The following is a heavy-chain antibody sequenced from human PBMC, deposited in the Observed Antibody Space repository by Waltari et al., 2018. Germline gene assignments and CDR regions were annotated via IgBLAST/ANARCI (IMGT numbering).Heavy chain of an antibody. Sequence: QVQLVQYGAEVKKPGASVKISCKTSEYTFTSSYIHWVRQAPGQGLEWMGIINPSGGSKSDEQKFQGRVTMTRDTSTSTVYMELSSLRSEDTAVYYCALDRGALWMDVWGQGTTVTVSS. CDR2: INPSGGSK. CDR3: ALDRGALWMDV. CDR1: EYTFTSSY. D-gene: IGHD2-21*01. V-gene: IGHV1-46*01. J-gene: IGHJ6*02.